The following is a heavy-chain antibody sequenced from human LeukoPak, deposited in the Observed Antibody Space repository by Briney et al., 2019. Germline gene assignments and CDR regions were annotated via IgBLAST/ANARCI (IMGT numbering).Heavy chain of an antibody. CDR2: INWNGDSP. Sequence: PGGSLRLSCEASGFTFGDCGMSWVRQAPGKGLEWNSNINWNGDSPRYADSVEGRFTISRDNAKKSLYLQMNSLRAEDTALYYCARAGYCSGGSCRYGDWFDPWGQGTLVTVSS. CDR3: ARAGYCSGGSCRYGDWFDP. J-gene: IGHJ5*02. V-gene: IGHV3-20*04. D-gene: IGHD2-15*01. CDR1: GFTFGDCG.